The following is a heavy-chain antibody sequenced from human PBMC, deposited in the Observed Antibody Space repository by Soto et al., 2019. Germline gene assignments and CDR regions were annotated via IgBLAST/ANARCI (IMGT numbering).Heavy chain of an antibody. CDR3: AKGLLNGRWYAAD. CDR1: GFTFSNCG. J-gene: IGHJ4*02. Sequence: EVHLLESGGVLVQPGESLRLSCETSGFTFSNCGMTWVRQPPGKRLEWVSVITTNGHTDYADSVKGRFTTSRDNSKNTVYLQMNSLRAADAAVYYCAKGLLNGRWYAADWGQGTLVTVSS. V-gene: IGHV3-23*01. D-gene: IGHD6-13*01. CDR2: ITTNGHT.